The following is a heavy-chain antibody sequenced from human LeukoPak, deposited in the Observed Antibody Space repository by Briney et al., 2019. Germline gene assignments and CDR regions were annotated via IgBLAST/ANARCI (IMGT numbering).Heavy chain of an antibody. V-gene: IGHV1-2*02. J-gene: IGHJ4*02. CDR2: INPNSGGT. CDR1: GFTFSTSA. CDR3: AFEYSSSAFDY. Sequence: ASVKVSCKTSGFTFSTSAVQWVRQAPGQGLEWMGWINPNSGGTNYAQKFQGRVTMTRDTSISTAYMELSRLRSDDTAVYYCAFEYSSSAFDYWGQGTLVTVSS. D-gene: IGHD6-6*01.